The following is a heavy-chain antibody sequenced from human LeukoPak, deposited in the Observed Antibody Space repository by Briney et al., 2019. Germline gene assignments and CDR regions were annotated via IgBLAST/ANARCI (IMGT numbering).Heavy chain of an antibody. CDR3: AHRPYLSCCSSTSCLDAFDI. CDR1: GFSLSTSGVG. J-gene: IGHJ3*02. CDR2: IYWNDDK. D-gene: IGHD2-2*01. Sequence: SGPTLVKPTQTLTLTCTFSGFSLSTSGVGVGWIRQPPGKALEWLALIYWNDDKRYSPSLKSRLTITKDTSKNQVVLTMTNMDPVETATYYCAHRPYLSCCSSTSCLDAFDIWGQGTMVTVSS. V-gene: IGHV2-5*01.